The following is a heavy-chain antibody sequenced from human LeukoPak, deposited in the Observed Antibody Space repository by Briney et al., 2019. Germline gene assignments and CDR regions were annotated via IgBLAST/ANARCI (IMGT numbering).Heavy chain of an antibody. CDR2: IYTSGST. CDR3: ARGAYGDCP. D-gene: IGHD4-17*01. J-gene: IGHJ5*02. CDR1: GGSISSGSYY. V-gene: IGHV4-61*02. Sequence: PSETLSLTXTVPGGSISSGSYYWSWIRQPAGKGLEWIGRIYTSGSTNYNPSLKSRVTISVDTSKNQFSLKLSSVTAADTAVYYCARGAYGDCPWGQGTLVTVSS.